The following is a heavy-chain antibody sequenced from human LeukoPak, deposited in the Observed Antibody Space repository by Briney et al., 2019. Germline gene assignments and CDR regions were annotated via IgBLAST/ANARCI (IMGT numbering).Heavy chain of an antibody. Sequence: GGSLRLSCAASGFTFSRHNMNWVRHAPGKGLEWVSSISSSSSYIYYADSVKGRFTISRDNARNSLYLQMNSLRAEDTAVYYCVRGKANYGSGSDVWGKGTTVTVSS. CDR3: VRGKANYGSGSDV. D-gene: IGHD3-10*01. CDR2: ISSSSSYI. J-gene: IGHJ6*04. V-gene: IGHV3-21*01. CDR1: GFTFSRHN.